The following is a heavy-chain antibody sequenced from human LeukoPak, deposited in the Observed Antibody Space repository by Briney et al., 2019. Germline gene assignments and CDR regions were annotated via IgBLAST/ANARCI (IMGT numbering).Heavy chain of an antibody. Sequence: GGSLRLSCAASGFTFGDYAMYWVRQAPGKGLEWVSGITSNSGSIGYADSVKGRFSISRDNAKNSLYLQMNSLRAEDTAVYYCARLRNVGGNPHPFNVWGQGTTVTVSS. CDR1: GFTFGDYA. V-gene: IGHV3-9*01. CDR2: ITSNSGSI. CDR3: ARLRNVGGNPHPFNV. J-gene: IGHJ3*01. D-gene: IGHD4-23*01.